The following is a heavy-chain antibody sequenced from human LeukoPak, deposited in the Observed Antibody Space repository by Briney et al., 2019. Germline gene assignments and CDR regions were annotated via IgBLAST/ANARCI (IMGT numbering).Heavy chain of an antibody. V-gene: IGHV4-34*01. Sequence: SETLSLTCALSGGSITDYYYNWVRQPPGKGLDWIGEINHSGSTTYNPSLKSRVTISVDTSKNQFSLKLSSVTAADTAIYYCARNGDDSSDYYYFDYWGQGTLVTVSS. CDR1: GGSITDYY. CDR3: ARNGDDSSDYYYFDY. CDR2: INHSGST. J-gene: IGHJ4*02. D-gene: IGHD3-22*01.